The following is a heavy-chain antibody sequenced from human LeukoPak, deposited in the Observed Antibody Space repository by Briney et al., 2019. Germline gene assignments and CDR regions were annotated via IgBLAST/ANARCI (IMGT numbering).Heavy chain of an antibody. CDR3: AKADFGDYGPRSYGLDV. CDR1: GFACDDYA. Sequence: GGSLRLSCAASGFACDDYAMHWVRQIPGKGLEWVSRISWNSGSRAYADSVKGRFTISRDNAKNSLYLQMDSLRAEDTALYYCAKADFGDYGPRSYGLDVWGQGTTVTVSS. V-gene: IGHV3-9*01. J-gene: IGHJ6*02. D-gene: IGHD4-17*01. CDR2: ISWNSGSR.